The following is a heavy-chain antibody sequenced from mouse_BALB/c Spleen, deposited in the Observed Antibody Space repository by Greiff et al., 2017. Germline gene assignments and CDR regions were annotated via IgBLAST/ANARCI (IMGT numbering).Heavy chain of an antibody. J-gene: IGHJ1*01. D-gene: IGHD2-1*01. V-gene: IGHV5-12-1*01. CDR1: GFAFSSYD. Sequence: EVQRVESGGGLVKPGGSLKLSCAASGFAFSSYDMSWVRQTPEKRLEWVAYISSGGGSTYYPDTVKGRFTISRDNAKNTLYLQMSSLKSEDTAMYYCARHEDGNYWYFDVWGAGTTVTVSS. CDR3: ARHEDGNYWYFDV. CDR2: ISSGGGST.